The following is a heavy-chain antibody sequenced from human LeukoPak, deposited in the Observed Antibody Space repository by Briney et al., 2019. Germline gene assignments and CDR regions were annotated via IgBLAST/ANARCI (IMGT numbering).Heavy chain of an antibody. V-gene: IGHV4-31*03. J-gene: IGHJ4*02. CDR2: IYYSGST. CDR1: GGSISSGDYY. Sequence: PSETLSLTCTVSGGSISSGDYYWSWIRQHPGKGLEWIGYIYYSGSTYYNPSLKSRVTISVDTSKNQFSLKLSSVTAADTAVYYCARVTYYYDSSGYSPVDYWGQGTLVTVSS. D-gene: IGHD3-22*01. CDR3: ARVTYYYDSSGYSPVDY.